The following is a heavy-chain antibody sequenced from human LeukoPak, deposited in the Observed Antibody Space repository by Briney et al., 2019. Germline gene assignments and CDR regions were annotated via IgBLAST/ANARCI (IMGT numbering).Heavy chain of an antibody. CDR3: ARDGSGWYQYYFDY. Sequence: SETLSLTCTVSGGSISSHYWSWIRQPAGKGLEWIGRLYTSGSTNYNPSLKSRVTMSVDKSKNQFSLKLSSVTAADTAVYYCARDGSGWYQYYFDYWGQGTLLTVSS. D-gene: IGHD6-19*01. V-gene: IGHV4-4*07. CDR2: LYTSGST. CDR1: GGSISSHY. J-gene: IGHJ4*02.